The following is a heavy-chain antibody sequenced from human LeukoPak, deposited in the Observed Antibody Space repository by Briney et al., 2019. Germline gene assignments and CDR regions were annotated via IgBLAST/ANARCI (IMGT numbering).Heavy chain of an antibody. Sequence: SQTLSLTCAVSGGSISSGGYSWNWIRQPPGKGLEWIGYIYHSGSTYYNPSLKSRVTISVDRSKNQFSLKLSSVTAADTAVYYCASSLSRYYYDSSGYAFDYWGQGTLATVSS. CDR2: IYHSGST. J-gene: IGHJ4*02. CDR3: ASSLSRYYYDSSGYAFDY. CDR1: GGSISSGGYS. D-gene: IGHD3-22*01. V-gene: IGHV4-30-2*01.